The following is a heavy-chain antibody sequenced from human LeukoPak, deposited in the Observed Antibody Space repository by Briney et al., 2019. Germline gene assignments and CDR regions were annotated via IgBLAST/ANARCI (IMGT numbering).Heavy chain of an antibody. CDR3: ARDGSRDGYKNPDY. Sequence: SVKVSCKASGGTFSSYAISWVRQAPGQGLEWMGRIIPILGIANYAQKFQGRVTITADKSTSTAYMELSSLRSEDTAVCYCARDGSRDGYKNPDYWGQGTLVTVSS. CDR1: GGTFSSYA. D-gene: IGHD5-24*01. CDR2: IIPILGIA. V-gene: IGHV1-69*04. J-gene: IGHJ4*02.